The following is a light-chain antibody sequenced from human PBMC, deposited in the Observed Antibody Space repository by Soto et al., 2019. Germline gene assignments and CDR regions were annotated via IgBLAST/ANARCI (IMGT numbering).Light chain of an antibody. Sequence: DIQMTQSPSTLSASVVDRVTITFRASQSITTWLAWYQQKPGKAPKLLISDASTLQPGVPSRFSGSGSGTEFTLTISSLQPDDFATFYCQQYSDYSPLTFGGGTKVDIK. J-gene: IGKJ4*01. V-gene: IGKV1-5*01. CDR2: DAS. CDR3: QQYSDYSPLT. CDR1: QSITTW.